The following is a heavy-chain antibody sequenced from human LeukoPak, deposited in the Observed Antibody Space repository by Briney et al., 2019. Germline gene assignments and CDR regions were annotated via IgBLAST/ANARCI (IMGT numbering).Heavy chain of an antibody. CDR3: ARHAPVPYYQRGMDV. D-gene: IGHD2-21*01. V-gene: IGHV4-59*08. J-gene: IGHJ6*02. CDR2: IHSSGAT. CDR1: GGSISGYY. Sequence: SETLSLTCTVSGGSISGYYWSCIRQHPGQGLEWIGYIHSSGATLYNPSLKSRVTMSVDASKNQFSLKLGSVTAADTAVYFCARHAPVPYYQRGMDVWGQGATVTVSS.